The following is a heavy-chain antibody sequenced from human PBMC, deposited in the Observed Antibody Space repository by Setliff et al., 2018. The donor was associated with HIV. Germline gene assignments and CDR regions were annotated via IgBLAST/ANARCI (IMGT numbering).Heavy chain of an antibody. CDR3: ARYSGTFTRYFDP. CDR2: IHISGAT. CDR1: GDPTTSSH. J-gene: IGHJ5*02. D-gene: IGHD1-26*01. Sequence: LSLTCTISGDPTTSSHWSWIRQPPGKGLEWIGYIHISGATSYNPSLERRVTISLDMSKNQFSLKLTSVTAADAAMYYCARYSGTFTRYFDPWGPGTLVTVSS. V-gene: IGHV4-4*09.